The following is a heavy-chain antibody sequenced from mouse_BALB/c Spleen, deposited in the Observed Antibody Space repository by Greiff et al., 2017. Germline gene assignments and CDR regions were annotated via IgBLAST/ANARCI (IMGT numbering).Heavy chain of an antibody. CDR1: GYTFTSYY. V-gene: IGHV1S81*02. Sequence: VQLQESGAELVKPGASVKLSCKASGYTFTSYYMYWVKQRPGQGLEWIGEINPSNGGTNFNEKFKSKATLTVDKSSSTAYMQLSSLTSEDSAVYYCTRGGRYDAMDDWGQGTSVTVSS. CDR2: INPSNGGT. J-gene: IGHJ4*01. CDR3: TRGGRYDAMDD.